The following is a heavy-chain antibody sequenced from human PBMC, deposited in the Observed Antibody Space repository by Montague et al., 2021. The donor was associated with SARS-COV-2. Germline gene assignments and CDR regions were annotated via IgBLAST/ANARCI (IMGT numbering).Heavy chain of an antibody. CDR3: ATYYDILTGYYIDAFDI. V-gene: IGHV4-39*01. J-gene: IGHJ3*02. Sequence: SETLSLTCTVSGGSISSSSYYWGWLHQPPGKGLEWIGSIYYSGSTHYNPSLKSRVTISVDTSKNQFSLKLSSVTAADTAVYYCATYYDILTGYYIDAFDIWGQGTMVTVSS. CDR1: GGSISSSSYY. D-gene: IGHD3-9*01. CDR2: IYYSGST.